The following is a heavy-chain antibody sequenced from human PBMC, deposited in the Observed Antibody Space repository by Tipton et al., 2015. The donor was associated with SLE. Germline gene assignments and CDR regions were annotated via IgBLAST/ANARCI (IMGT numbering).Heavy chain of an antibody. D-gene: IGHD6-13*01. J-gene: IGHJ4*02. CDR1: GGSFSGYY. V-gene: IGHV4-34*01. Sequence: LRLSCTVYGGSFSGYYWSWIRQPPGKGLEWIGEINHSGSTNYNPSLKSRVTISVDTSKNQFSLKLSSVTAADTAVYYCARGPPHYGSSWFRGSSGSSFYYCGQRTLVTVSS. CDR2: INHSGST. CDR3: ARGPPHYGSSWFRGSSGSSFYY.